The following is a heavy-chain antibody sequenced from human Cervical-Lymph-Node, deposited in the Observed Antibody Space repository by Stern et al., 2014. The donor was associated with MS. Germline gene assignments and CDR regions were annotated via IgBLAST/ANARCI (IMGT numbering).Heavy chain of an antibody. D-gene: IGHD2-21*02. CDR2: IYHSGST. J-gene: IGHJ5*02. CDR1: GDSISSSYW. CDR3: ARDARGGGDCCNWFDP. V-gene: IGHV4-4*02. Sequence: QLQLQESGPGLVKPSGTLSLTCSVSGDSISSSYWWSWVRQAPGKGLEWIGEIYHSGSTKYNPSLMSRVTMSLDKSRDQFSLELPSVTAADTAIYYCARDARGGGDCCNWFDPWGQGTLVTVSS.